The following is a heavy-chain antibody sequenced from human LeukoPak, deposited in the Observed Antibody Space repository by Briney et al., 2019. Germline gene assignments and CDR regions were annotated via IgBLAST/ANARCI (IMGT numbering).Heavy chain of an antibody. Sequence: SQTLSLTCTVSGGSISSGSYYWSWIRQPAGKGLEWIGRIYTSGSTNYNPSLKSRVTISVDTSKNQFSLKLSSVTAADTAVYYCARGDPYVWEAWGQGTLVTVSS. CDR3: ARGDPYVWEA. J-gene: IGHJ4*02. CDR1: GGSISSGSYY. CDR2: IYTSGST. V-gene: IGHV4-61*02. D-gene: IGHD3-16*01.